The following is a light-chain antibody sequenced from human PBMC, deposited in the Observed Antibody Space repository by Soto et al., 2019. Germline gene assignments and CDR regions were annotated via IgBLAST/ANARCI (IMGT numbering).Light chain of an antibody. CDR3: YSYAGGDTYYV. CDR2: EVN. CDR1: NSDVGNYNL. J-gene: IGLJ1*01. V-gene: IGLV2-23*02. Sequence: QSALTQPASVSRSPGQSITISCTGTNSDVGNYNLVSWYQQHPGKAPKLIIYEVNKRPSGVSSRFSGSKSGNTASLTIFGLQAEDEADYYCYSYAGGDTYYVFGTGTKVTVL.